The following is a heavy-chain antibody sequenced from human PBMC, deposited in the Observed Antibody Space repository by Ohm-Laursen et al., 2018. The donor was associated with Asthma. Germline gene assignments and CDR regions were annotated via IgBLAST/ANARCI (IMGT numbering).Heavy chain of an antibody. CDR1: GGSISSGDYY. CDR2: IYYSGST. J-gene: IGHJ1*01. D-gene: IGHD6-13*01. V-gene: IGHV4-30-4*01. CDR3: ARGSGYSSSSEYFQH. Sequence: SETLSLTCTVSGGSISSGDYYWSWIRQPPGKGLEWIGYIYYSGSTYYNPSLKSRVTISVDTSKNQFSLKLSPVTAADTAVYYCARGSGYSSSSEYFQHWGQGTLVTVSS.